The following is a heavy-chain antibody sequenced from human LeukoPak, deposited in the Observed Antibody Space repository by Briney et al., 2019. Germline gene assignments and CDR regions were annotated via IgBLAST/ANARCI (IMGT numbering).Heavy chain of an antibody. CDR1: GGSFSGYY. D-gene: IGHD2-2*01. J-gene: IGHJ4*02. Sequence: SETLSLTCAVYGGSFSGYYWSWVRQPPGKGLEWIGEINNSGSTNYNPSLKSRVTISVDTSKNQFSLKLSSVTAADTAVYYCAGTRDIVVVPVAMPIFDYWGQGTLVTVSS. V-gene: IGHV4-34*01. CDR3: AGTRDIVVVPVAMPIFDY. CDR2: INNSGST.